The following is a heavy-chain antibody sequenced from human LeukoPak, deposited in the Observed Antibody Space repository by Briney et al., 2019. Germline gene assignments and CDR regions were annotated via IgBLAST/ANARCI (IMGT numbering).Heavy chain of an antibody. CDR3: ARHGTGYSSSSDDWFDP. Sequence: KPSETPSPTCTVSGGSISSSSYYWGWIRQPPRKGLEWVGGIYYSGSTYYNPSLKSRVTISVDTSKNQFSLKLSSVTAADTAVYYCARHGTGYSSSSDDWFDPWGQGTLVTVSS. CDR1: GGSISSSSYY. CDR2: IYYSGST. V-gene: IGHV4-39*01. D-gene: IGHD6-6*01. J-gene: IGHJ5*02.